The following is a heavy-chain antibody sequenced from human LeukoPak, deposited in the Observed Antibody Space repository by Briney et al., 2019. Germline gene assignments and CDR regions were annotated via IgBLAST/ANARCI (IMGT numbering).Heavy chain of an antibody. V-gene: IGHV3-23*01. J-gene: IGHJ4*02. CDR2: VTGNGDST. Sequence: GGSLRLSCAASGFTFNNYAMNWVRQAPGKGLEWVSAVTGNGDSTFYADSVKGRFSISRDNSKNTLYLQMNGLRADDTAVYYCAKGRGRGTSCHDYWGQGTLVTVSS. CDR3: AKGRGRGTSCHDY. CDR1: GFTFNNYA. D-gene: IGHD2-2*01.